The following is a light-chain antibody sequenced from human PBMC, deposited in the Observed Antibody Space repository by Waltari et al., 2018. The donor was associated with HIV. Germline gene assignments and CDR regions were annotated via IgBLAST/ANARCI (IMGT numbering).Light chain of an antibody. CDR3: QSADRSGSHVV. V-gene: IGLV3-25*03. J-gene: IGLJ2*01. CDR1: ALPNRY. Sequence: SYELTQPPSMSVSPGQTARITCFGDALPNRYAYWYQQRPGQAPVLVIYKDRERPSGIPERFAGSNSGTTVTLIISGVQQEDEADYYCQSADRSGSHVVFGGGTKVTV. CDR2: KDR.